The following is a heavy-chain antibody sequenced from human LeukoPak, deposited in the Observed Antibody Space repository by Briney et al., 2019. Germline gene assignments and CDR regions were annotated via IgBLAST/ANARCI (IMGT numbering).Heavy chain of an antibody. V-gene: IGHV4-39*01. D-gene: IGHD3-10*01. Sequence: SETLPLTCTVSGGSISSSSYYWGWIRQPPGKGLEWIGSIYYSGSTYYNPSLKSRVTISVDTSKNQFSLKLSSVTAADTAVYYCARVYGITMVRGVSDYWGQGTLVTVSS. J-gene: IGHJ4*02. CDR1: GGSISSSSYY. CDR3: ARVYGITMVRGVSDY. CDR2: IYYSGST.